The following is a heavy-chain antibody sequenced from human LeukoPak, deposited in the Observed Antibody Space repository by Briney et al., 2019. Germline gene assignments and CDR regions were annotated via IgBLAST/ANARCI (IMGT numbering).Heavy chain of an antibody. V-gene: IGHV4-30-2*01. CDR3: ARDGGLVVLDY. J-gene: IGHJ4*02. CDR1: GGSISSGGYS. Sequence: SQTLSLTCAVSGGSISSGGYSWSWIRQPPGKGLEWIGYIYHSGSTYYNPSLKSRVTISVDTSKNQFSLKLSSVTAADTAVYYCARDGGLVVLDYWGQGTLVTVSS. CDR2: IYHSGST. D-gene: IGHD2-21*01.